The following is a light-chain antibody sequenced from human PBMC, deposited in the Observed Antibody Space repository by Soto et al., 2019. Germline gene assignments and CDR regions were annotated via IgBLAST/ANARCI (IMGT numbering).Light chain of an antibody. V-gene: IGKV1-5*01. CDR2: DAS. CDR3: QYYNSFSNT. Sequence: DIQMTQSPSTLSASVGDRVTITCRASHSITTYLAWYQQKPGKAPKLLIYDASNLQSGVPSRFSGSGSGTEFTLSINSLQPDDFATYYCQYYNSFSNTFGQGTKVDIK. J-gene: IGKJ2*01. CDR1: HSITTY.